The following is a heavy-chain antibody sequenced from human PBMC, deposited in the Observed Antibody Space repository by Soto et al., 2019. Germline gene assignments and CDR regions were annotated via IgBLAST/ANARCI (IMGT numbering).Heavy chain of an antibody. CDR3: TTDWYLLDTTTVIDY. CDR1: GFTFSNAW. J-gene: IGHJ4*02. D-gene: IGHD4-4*01. Sequence: GGSLRLSCAASGFTFSNAWMSWVRQAPGKGLEWVGRIKSKTDGGTTDYAAPVKGRFTISRDDSKNTLYLQMNSLKTDDPAVYYCTTDWYLLDTTTVIDYWGQGTLVTVSS. V-gene: IGHV3-15*01. CDR2: IKSKTDGGTT.